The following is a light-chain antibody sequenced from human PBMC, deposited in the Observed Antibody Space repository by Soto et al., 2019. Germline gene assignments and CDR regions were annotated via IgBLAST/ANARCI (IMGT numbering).Light chain of an antibody. CDR2: GAS. J-gene: IGKJ1*01. CDR1: QSIDSSY. V-gene: IGKV3-20*01. CDR3: HQYVSSWT. Sequence: EVVLTQSPGTVSLSPGERATLSCRASQSIDSSYLAWYQQKPGQAPRLLIYGASSRATGIPDRFSGSGSGTDFTLTISRLEPEDFAVYYCHQYVSSWTFGQGTKVDIK.